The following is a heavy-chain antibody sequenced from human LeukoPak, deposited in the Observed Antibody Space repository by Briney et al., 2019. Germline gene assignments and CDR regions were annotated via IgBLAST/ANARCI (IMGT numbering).Heavy chain of an antibody. CDR2: IYSGGST. V-gene: IGHV3-66*01. D-gene: IGHD3-10*01. J-gene: IGHJ6*02. Sequence: GGSLRLSCAASGFTVSSNYMSWVRQAPGKGLEWVSVIYSGGSTYYADSVKGRFTISRDNSKDTLYLQMNSLRAEVTAVYYCARDQAHYYGSGSYKFYYYYGMDVWGQGTTVTVSS. CDR3: ARDQAHYYGSGSYKFYYYYGMDV. CDR1: GFTVSSNY.